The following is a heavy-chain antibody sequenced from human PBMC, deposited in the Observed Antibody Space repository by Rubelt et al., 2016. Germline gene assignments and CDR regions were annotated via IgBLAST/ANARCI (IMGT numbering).Heavy chain of an antibody. V-gene: IGHV4-39*07. Sequence: QLQLQESGPGLVKPSETLSLTCTVSGGSISSSSYYWGWIRQPPGKGLEWIGSIYYSGSTYYNPSLWDRVTIAVDTSNIQLSMKLSSVTAADTAVYYGASTDSSSNNYYYCGMDVWGEGTKVIVSS. CDR1: GGSISSSSYY. CDR2: IYYSGST. D-gene: IGHD6-13*01. J-gene: IGHJ6*01. CDR3: ASTDSSSNNYYYCGMDV.